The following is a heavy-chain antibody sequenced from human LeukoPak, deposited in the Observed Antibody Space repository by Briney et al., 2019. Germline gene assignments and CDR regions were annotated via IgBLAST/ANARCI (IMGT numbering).Heavy chain of an antibody. Sequence: PGGSLRLSCAASGFTFSAYGMSWVRQAPGKGLEWVSAVSGSGGSTYYADSVKGRFTISRDNAKNSLYLQMNSLRAEDTAVYYCARELLYGDYEMYYFDYWGQGTLVTVSS. CDR2: VSGSGGST. D-gene: IGHD4-17*01. CDR3: ARELLYGDYEMYYFDY. CDR1: GFTFSAYG. V-gene: IGHV3-23*01. J-gene: IGHJ4*02.